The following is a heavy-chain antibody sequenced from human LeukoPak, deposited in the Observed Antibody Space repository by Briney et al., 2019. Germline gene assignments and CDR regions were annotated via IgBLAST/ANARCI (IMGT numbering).Heavy chain of an antibody. J-gene: IGHJ2*01. Sequence: SETLSLTCTVSGGSISSYYWSWIRQPPGKGLEWIGYIYYSGSTNYNPSLKSRVTISVDTSKNQFSLKLSSVTAADTAVYYCARLPDYGDYLGLWGRGTLVTVSS. D-gene: IGHD4-17*01. V-gene: IGHV4-59*08. CDR3: ARLPDYGDYLGL. CDR2: IYYSGST. CDR1: GGSISSYY.